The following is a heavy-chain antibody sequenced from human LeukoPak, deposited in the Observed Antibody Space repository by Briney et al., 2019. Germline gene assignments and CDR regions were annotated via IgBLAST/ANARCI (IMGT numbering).Heavy chain of an antibody. D-gene: IGHD6-13*01. CDR2: INHSGST. CDR3: ASNIAPGWFDP. J-gene: IGHJ5*02. V-gene: IGHV4-34*01. CDR1: GGSISSYY. Sequence: SETLSLTCTVSGGSISSYYWSWIRQPPGKGLEWIGEINHSGSTNYNPSLKSRVTISVDTSKNQFSLKLSSVTAADTAVYYCASNIAPGWFDPWGQGTLVTVSS.